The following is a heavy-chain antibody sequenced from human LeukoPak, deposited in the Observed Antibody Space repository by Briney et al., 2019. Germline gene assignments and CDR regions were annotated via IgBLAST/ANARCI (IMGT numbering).Heavy chain of an antibody. CDR1: GFTFSSYS. CDR3: ARDGWDGDYPMGCDY. D-gene: IGHD4-17*01. Sequence: PGGSLRLSCAASGFTFSSYSMNWVRQAPGKGLEWVSSISSSSSYIYYADSVKGRFTISRDNAKNSLYLQMSSLRAEDTAVYYCARDGWDGDYPMGCDYWGQGTLVTVSS. V-gene: IGHV3-21*01. CDR2: ISSSSSYI. J-gene: IGHJ4*02.